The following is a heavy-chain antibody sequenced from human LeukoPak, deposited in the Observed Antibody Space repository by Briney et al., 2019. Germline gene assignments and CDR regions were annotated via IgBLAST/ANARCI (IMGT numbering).Heavy chain of an antibody. D-gene: IGHD6-13*01. Sequence: SVKVSCKASGGTFSSYAISWVRQAPGQGLEWMGGIIPIFGTANYAQKFQGRVTITTDESTSTAYMELSSLRSEDTAVYYCARLVSSWSPDMDVWGKGTTVTVSS. CDR1: GGTFSSYA. V-gene: IGHV1-69*05. J-gene: IGHJ6*03. CDR3: ARLVSSWSPDMDV. CDR2: IIPIFGTA.